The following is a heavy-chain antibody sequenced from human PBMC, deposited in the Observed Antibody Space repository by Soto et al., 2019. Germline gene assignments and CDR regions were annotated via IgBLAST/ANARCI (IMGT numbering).Heavy chain of an antibody. CDR3: RFSNLLAEYYYGLDV. Sequence: PSETLSLTCTVSGGSISSNAYFWAWIRQPPGKGLEWIGSMYYSGSTYYNPSLKSRVTISVDTSKNQFSLKLSSITAADTAVYYCRFSNLLAEYYYGLDVWGQGTTVTVSS. J-gene: IGHJ6*02. CDR2: MYYSGST. D-gene: IGHD2-8*01. V-gene: IGHV4-39*01. CDR1: GGSISSNAYF.